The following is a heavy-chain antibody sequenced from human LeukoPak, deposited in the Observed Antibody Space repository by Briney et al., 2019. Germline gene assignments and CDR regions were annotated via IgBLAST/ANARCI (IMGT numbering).Heavy chain of an antibody. J-gene: IGHJ3*02. Sequence: ASVKVSCKASGYTFTNFDINWVRQAPGQGLEWMGWMNPVSGKAGSAQKFQGRVTLTRDTSISTAYMELSSLRSEDTAVYYCARDGGDGDYDAFDIWGQGTMVTVSS. D-gene: IGHD4-17*01. CDR1: GYTFTNFD. CDR2: MNPVSGKA. V-gene: IGHV1-8*01. CDR3: ARDGGDGDYDAFDI.